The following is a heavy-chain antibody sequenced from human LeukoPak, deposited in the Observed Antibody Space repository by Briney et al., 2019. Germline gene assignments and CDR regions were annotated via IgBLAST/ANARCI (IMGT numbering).Heavy chain of an antibody. CDR2: IKQDGSRK. D-gene: IGHD3-10*01. J-gene: IGHJ3*02. Sequence: PGGSLRLSCAASGFTLSSYWMSWVRQAPGKGLEWVANIKQDGSRKYYVDSVKGRFTISRDNAKNSLYLQMTSLRAEDTAVYYCAREKGTLIRAMAFEMWGQGTMVTVSS. V-gene: IGHV3-7*01. CDR3: AREKGTLIRAMAFEM. CDR1: GFTLSSYW.